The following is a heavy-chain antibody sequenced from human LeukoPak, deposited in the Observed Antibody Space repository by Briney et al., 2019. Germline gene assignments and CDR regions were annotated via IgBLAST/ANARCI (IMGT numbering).Heavy chain of an antibody. CDR2: IIPIFGTA. D-gene: IGHD2-15*01. CDR3: ARSKDIVVVVAATPLYYYYGMDV. CDR1: GYTFTSYG. J-gene: IGHJ6*02. Sequence: SVKVSCKASGYTFTSYGISWVRQAPGQGLEWMGGIIPIFGTANYAQKFQGRVTITADESTSTAYMELSSLRSEDTAVYYCARSKDIVVVVAATPLYYYYGMDVWGQGTTVTVSS. V-gene: IGHV1-69*13.